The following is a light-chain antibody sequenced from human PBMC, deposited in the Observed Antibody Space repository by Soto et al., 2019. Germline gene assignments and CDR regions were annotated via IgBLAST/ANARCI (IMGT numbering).Light chain of an antibody. J-gene: IGLJ3*02. CDR2: EVS. CDR3: SSYTTTTRL. CDR1: SSDIGSNNY. V-gene: IGLV2-14*01. Sequence: QSALTQPASVSGSPGQSITISCTGTSSDIGSNNYVSWFQQRPGKVPTLIIYEVSNRPSGVSTHFSGSKYGNTASLTISGLLPEDEAEYYCSSYTTTTRLFGGGTKLTVL.